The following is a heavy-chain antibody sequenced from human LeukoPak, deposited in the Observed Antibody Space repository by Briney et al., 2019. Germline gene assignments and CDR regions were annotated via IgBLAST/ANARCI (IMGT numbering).Heavy chain of an antibody. D-gene: IGHD6-19*01. J-gene: IGHJ5*02. CDR1: GFTFSSYA. CDR2: ISGSGGST. CDR3: AKSRVAGTKGNWFDP. V-gene: IGHV3-23*01. Sequence: GGSLRLSCAASGFTFSSYAMSWVRQAPGKGLEWVSAISGSGGSTYYADSVKGRFTISRDNSKNTLCLQMNSLRAEDTAVYYCAKSRVAGTKGNWFDPWGQGTLVTVSS.